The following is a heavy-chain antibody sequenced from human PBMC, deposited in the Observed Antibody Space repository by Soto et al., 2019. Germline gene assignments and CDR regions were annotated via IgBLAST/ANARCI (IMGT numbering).Heavy chain of an antibody. CDR1: GYTFASYD. CDR3: ASDSGYSSSWYGMAAFDI. J-gene: IGHJ3*02. V-gene: IGHV1-8*01. D-gene: IGHD6-13*01. CDR2: MNPNCGKT. Sequence: ASVKVSSKASGYTFASYDINWVRQATGQGLEWMGWMNPNCGKTDYAQKFQGRVTITADESTSTAYMELSSLRSEDTAVYYCASDSGYSSSWYGMAAFDIWGQGTMVTVSS.